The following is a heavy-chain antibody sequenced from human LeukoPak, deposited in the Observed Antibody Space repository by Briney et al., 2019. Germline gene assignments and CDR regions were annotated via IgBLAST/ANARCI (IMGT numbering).Heavy chain of an antibody. V-gene: IGHV3-48*01. CDR1: GFTFSRFN. CDR2: ISTTGTI. D-gene: IGHD3-3*01. CDR3: ARDSLIFGVVTTFDY. Sequence: GGSLRLSCAASGFTFSRFNMNWLRQAPGKGLEWLSYISTTGTIYYAESVKGRFSISRDNAKNSLYLQMNSLRPEVTAVYYCARDSLIFGVVTTFDYWGQGTLVTVSS. J-gene: IGHJ4*02.